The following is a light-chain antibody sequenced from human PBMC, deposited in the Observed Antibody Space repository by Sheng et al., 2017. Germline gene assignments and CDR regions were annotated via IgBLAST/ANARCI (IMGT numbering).Light chain of an antibody. CDR3: QQLYSYPIT. Sequence: DIQMTQSPSTLSASVGDRVTITCRASQSISNSLAWYQQKPGKAPNLLVSRASSLESGVPSRFSGSGSGTEFTLTISSLQPEDFATYYCQQLYSYPITFGQGTRLDIK. J-gene: IGKJ5*01. CDR1: QSISNS. CDR2: RAS. V-gene: IGKV1-5*03.